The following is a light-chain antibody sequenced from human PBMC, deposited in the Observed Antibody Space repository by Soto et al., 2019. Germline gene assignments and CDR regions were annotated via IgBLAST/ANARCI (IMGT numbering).Light chain of an antibody. CDR3: HQSYSHPWT. V-gene: IGKV1-39*01. CDR1: QSISTY. J-gene: IGKJ1*01. Sequence: DSQMTQSPSSLSASVGDRVTIACRASQSISTYLNWYQQKPGKAPEFLIYSASSLQSGVPARFSGSGYGTDFPLTINSLQPEDCATYCRHQSYSHPWTFGQGTKVEIK. CDR2: SAS.